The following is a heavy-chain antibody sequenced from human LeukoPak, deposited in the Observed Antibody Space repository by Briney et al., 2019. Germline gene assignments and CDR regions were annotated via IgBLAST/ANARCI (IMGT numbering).Heavy chain of an antibody. CDR3: AKDLDTAMVTSMDV. J-gene: IGHJ6*02. Sequence: GGSLRLSCAASGFTFSSYAMSWVRQAPGKGLEWVSAISGSGGSTYYADSVKGRFTISRDNSKDTLYLQMNSLRAEDTAVYYCAKDLDTAMVTSMDVWGQGTTVTVSS. CDR2: ISGSGGST. D-gene: IGHD5-18*01. CDR1: GFTFSSYA. V-gene: IGHV3-23*01.